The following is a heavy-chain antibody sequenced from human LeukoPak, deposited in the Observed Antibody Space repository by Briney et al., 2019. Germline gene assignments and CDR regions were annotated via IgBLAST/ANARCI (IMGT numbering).Heavy chain of an antibody. Sequence: PGGSLRLSCAASGFTFSSYEMNWVRQAPGKGLEWVSYISSSGSTIYYADSVKGRFTISRDNAKNSLYLQMNSLRAEDTAAYYCARGGWIQLRFGFDYWGQGTLVTVSS. V-gene: IGHV3-48*03. CDR3: ARGGWIQLRFGFDY. CDR1: GFTFSSYE. J-gene: IGHJ4*02. CDR2: ISSSGSTI. D-gene: IGHD5-18*01.